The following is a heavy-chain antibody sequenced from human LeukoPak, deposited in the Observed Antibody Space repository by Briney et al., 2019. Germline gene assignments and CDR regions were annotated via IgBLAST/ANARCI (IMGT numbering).Heavy chain of an antibody. CDR3: ARAPRLRIVVVPAAMSWFDP. V-gene: IGHV1-2*02. J-gene: IGHJ5*02. Sequence: GASVKVSCKASGYTFTGYYMHWVRQAPGQGLEWMGWINPNSGGTNYAQKFQGRVTMTRDTSISTAYMELSRLRSDDTAVYYCARAPRLRIVVVPAAMSWFDPWGQGTLVTVSP. D-gene: IGHD2-2*01. CDR2: INPNSGGT. CDR1: GYTFTGYY.